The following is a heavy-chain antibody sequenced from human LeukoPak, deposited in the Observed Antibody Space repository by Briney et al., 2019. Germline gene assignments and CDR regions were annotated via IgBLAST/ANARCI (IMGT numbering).Heavy chain of an antibody. CDR2: ISSNGGRT. CDR3: VKGITMIAKLPLDY. Sequence: GGSLRLSCSASGFTFSSYAMHWVRQAPGKGLEYVSGISSNGGRTDYADSVKGRFTISRDNSKNTLYLQMSSLRAEDTAVYYCVKGITMIAKLPLDYWGQGTLVTVSS. CDR1: GFTFSSYA. J-gene: IGHJ4*02. V-gene: IGHV3-64D*09. D-gene: IGHD3-22*01.